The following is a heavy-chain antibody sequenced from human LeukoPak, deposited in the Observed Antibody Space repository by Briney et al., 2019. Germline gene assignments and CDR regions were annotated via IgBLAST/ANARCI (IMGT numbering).Heavy chain of an antibody. D-gene: IGHD3-3*01. CDR2: IYHSGST. CDR3: ARLAYFWSGYSYYFDY. Sequence: PSETLSLTCAVSGYSISSGYYWGWIRQPPGKGLEWIGSIYHSGSTYYNPSLKSRVTISVDTSKNQFTLKLGSVTAADTAVYYCARLAYFWSGYSYYFDYWGQGTLVTVSS. V-gene: IGHV4-38-2*01. CDR1: GYSISSGYY. J-gene: IGHJ4*02.